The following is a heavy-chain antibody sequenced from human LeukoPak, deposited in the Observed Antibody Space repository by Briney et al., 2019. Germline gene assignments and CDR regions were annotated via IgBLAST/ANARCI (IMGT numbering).Heavy chain of an antibody. CDR1: GFTFSSYA. V-gene: IGHV3-23*01. CDR3: AKDLRYSSGWYFDY. Sequence: GGSLRLSCAASGFTFSSYAMSWVRQAQGKGLEWVSAISGSGGSTYYADSVKGRFTISRDNSKNTLYLQMNSLRAEDTAVYYCAKDLRYSSGWYFDYWGKGTLVSVSS. J-gene: IGHJ4*02. D-gene: IGHD6-19*01. CDR2: ISGSGGST.